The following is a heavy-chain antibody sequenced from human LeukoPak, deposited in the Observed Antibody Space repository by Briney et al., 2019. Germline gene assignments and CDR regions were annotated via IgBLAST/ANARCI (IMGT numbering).Heavy chain of an antibody. D-gene: IGHD2/OR15-2a*01. Sequence: SETLSLTCTVSGGSISSYYWSWIRQPPGKGLEWIGYIYYSGSTNYNPSLKSRVTISVDTSKNQFPLKLSSVTAADTAVYYCARSRGPFPYYYYYMDVWGKGTTVTISS. J-gene: IGHJ6*03. V-gene: IGHV4-59*01. CDR3: ARSRGPFPYYYYYMDV. CDR1: GGSISSYY. CDR2: IYYSGST.